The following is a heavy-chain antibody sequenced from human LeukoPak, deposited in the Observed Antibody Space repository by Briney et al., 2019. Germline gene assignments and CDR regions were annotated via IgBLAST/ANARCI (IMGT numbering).Heavy chain of an antibody. CDR3: ARRSDRGYDFDY. V-gene: IGHV4-59*01. J-gene: IGHJ4*02. D-gene: IGHD5-12*01. Sequence: SETLSLTCTVSGGSISNYYWSWIRQPPGKGLEYIGFIYYSGSTKYNPSLKSRVTISIDMSKNRFSLKLSPVTAADTAVYYCARRSDRGYDFDYWGQGTLVTVSS. CDR2: IYYSGST. CDR1: GGSISNYY.